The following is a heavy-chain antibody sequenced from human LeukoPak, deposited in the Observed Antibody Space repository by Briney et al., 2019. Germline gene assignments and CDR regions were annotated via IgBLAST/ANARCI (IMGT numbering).Heavy chain of an antibody. J-gene: IGHJ5*02. CDR3: AKDLLYYGSGSYTPPIGWFDP. Sequence: GGSLRLSCAASGFTFSSYGMSWVRQAPGKGLEWVSAISGSGGSTYYADSVKGRFTISRDNSKNTLYLQMNSLRAEDTAVYYCAKDLLYYGSGSYTPPIGWFDPWGQGTLVTVSS. D-gene: IGHD3-10*01. CDR1: GFTFSSYG. V-gene: IGHV3-23*01. CDR2: ISGSGGST.